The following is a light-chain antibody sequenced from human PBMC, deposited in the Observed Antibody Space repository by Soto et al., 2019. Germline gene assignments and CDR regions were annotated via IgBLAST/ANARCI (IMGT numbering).Light chain of an antibody. J-gene: IGKJ1*01. CDR1: PSTSSW. CDR2: KAS. CDR3: QQYNSYSWT. Sequence: DIQMTQSPSTLSASVGDRVTITCRASPSTSSWLAWYQQKPGKDPKLLIHKASSLESGDPSRFSGRGSGTGFTLTTSSLQPDDFATYFCQQYNSYSWTFGQGTKVESK. V-gene: IGKV1-5*03.